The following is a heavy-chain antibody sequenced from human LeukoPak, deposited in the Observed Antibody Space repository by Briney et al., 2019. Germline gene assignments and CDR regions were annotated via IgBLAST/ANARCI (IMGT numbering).Heavy chain of an antibody. J-gene: IGHJ5*01. CDR2: IAYDGDTN. CDR1: GFTFSNYA. D-gene: IGHD2-15*01. V-gene: IGHV3-30-3*01. CDR3: ARGRGHCSGDTCTPIILPFDS. Sequence: GGSLRLSCAASGFTFSNYAMHWVRQAPGKGLEWMAVIAYDGDTNYYADSVEGRFTISRDISKNILFLQLNSLRDEDTAVYYCARGRGHCSGDTCTPIILPFDSWGRGTLVTVSS.